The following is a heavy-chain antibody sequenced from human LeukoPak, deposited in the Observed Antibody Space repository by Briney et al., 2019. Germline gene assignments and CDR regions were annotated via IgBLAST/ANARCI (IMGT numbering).Heavy chain of an antibody. V-gene: IGHV3-66*01. Sequence: SGGSLRLSCAASGISFSSHGMSWVRQAPGKGLEWVSVIYAGGDTFYADSVRGRFTVSRDNYRNRLYLQMNSLRAEDTAIYYCARDGAGNSDYWGQGTLVTVSS. D-gene: IGHD1-26*01. CDR2: IYAGGDT. CDR1: GISFSSHG. J-gene: IGHJ4*02. CDR3: ARDGAGNSDY.